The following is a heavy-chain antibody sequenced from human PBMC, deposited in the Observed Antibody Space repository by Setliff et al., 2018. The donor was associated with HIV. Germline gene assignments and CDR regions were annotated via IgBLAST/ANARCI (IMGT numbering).Heavy chain of an antibody. CDR2: ISWNSGSI. CDR1: GFTFDDYA. D-gene: IGHD1-20*01. J-gene: IGHJ4*02. V-gene: IGHV3-9*01. CDR3: TIGHYKSASG. Sequence: GGSLRLSCAASGFTFDDYAMHWVRQAPGKGLEWVSGISWNSGSIGYVDSVKGRFTISRDNAKSSLFLQMNNLRGEDTAVYHCTIGHYKSASGWGKGTLVTVSS.